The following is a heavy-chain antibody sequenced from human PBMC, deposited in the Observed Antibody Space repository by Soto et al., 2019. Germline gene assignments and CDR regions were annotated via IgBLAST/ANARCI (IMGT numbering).Heavy chain of an antibody. J-gene: IGHJ4*02. D-gene: IGHD2-2*01. Sequence: EVQLVESGGGLVQPGGSLRLSCAASGFTSSSYWMHWVRQAPGKGLVWVSRINSDGSSTTYADSVKGRFTISRDNAKNTLYQQMNSLRAEDTAVYYCARVETCSSTSCYSVFDYWGQGTLVTVSS. CDR2: INSDGSST. V-gene: IGHV3-74*03. CDR3: ARVETCSSTSCYSVFDY. CDR1: GFTSSSYW.